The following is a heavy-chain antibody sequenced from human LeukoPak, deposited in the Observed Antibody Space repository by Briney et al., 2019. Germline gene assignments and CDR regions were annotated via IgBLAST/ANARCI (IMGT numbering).Heavy chain of an antibody. V-gene: IGHV1-69*05. CDR1: GGTFSSYA. CDR3: ARGGEYTVGWVRGVLGY. CDR2: IIPIFGTA. D-gene: IGHD3-10*01. J-gene: IGHJ4*02. Sequence: SVKVSCKASGGTFSSYAISWVRQAPGQGLEWMGGIIPIFGTANYAQKFQGRVTITTDESTSTAYMELSSLRSDDTAVYYCARGGEYTVGWVRGVLGYWGQGTLVTVSS.